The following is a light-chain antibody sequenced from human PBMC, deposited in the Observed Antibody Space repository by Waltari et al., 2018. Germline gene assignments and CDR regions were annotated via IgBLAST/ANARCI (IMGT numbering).Light chain of an antibody. V-gene: IGKV3-15*01. CDR2: GAS. Sequence: VMTQSPATLSVSPGERATLSCRASQSISDNLAWYQQKRGQAPRLLIYGASTRATGIPARFTGSGSGTDFTLTISSLRSEDSAVYYCQQYNRWPPITFGQGTRLEI. CDR3: QQYNRWPPIT. J-gene: IGKJ5*01. CDR1: QSISDN.